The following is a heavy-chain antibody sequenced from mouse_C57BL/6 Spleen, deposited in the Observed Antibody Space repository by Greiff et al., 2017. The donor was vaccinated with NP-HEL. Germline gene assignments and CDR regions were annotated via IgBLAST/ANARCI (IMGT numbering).Heavy chain of an antibody. Sequence: DVHLVESEGGLVQPGSSMKLSCTASGFTFSDYYMAWVRQVPEQGLEWVANINYDGSSTYYLDSLKSRFIISRDNAKNILYLQMSSLKSEDTATYYCARVSKAFDYWGQGTTLTVSS. CDR1: GFTFSDYY. J-gene: IGHJ2*01. CDR2: INYDGSST. V-gene: IGHV5-16*01. CDR3: ARVSKAFDY.